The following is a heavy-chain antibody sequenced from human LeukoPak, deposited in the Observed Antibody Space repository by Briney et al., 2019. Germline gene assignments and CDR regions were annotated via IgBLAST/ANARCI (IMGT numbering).Heavy chain of an antibody. D-gene: IGHD3-22*01. CDR1: GYTFATYG. J-gene: IGHJ4*02. CDR2: ISAYSGNT. Sequence: ASVKVSCRASGYTFATYGITWVRQAPGQGLEWMGWISAYSGNTNYAQKLQGRITMTTDASTSTAYMELRSLRSDDTAVYYCARVPLYSYDSSGHCDYWGQGTLVTVSS. CDR3: ARVPLYSYDSSGHCDY. V-gene: IGHV1-18*01.